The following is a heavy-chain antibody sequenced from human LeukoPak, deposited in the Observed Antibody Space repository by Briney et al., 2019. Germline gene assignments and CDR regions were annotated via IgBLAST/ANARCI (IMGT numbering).Heavy chain of an antibody. J-gene: IGHJ4*02. CDR3: ARGSMTLTDN. CDR1: GFNFTNYN. CDR2: IHSSSGSI. Sequence: GGSLRLSCAASGFNFTNYNMNWVRQAPGKGLEWVSSIHSSSGSIYYADSLKGRFTISRDNSKNTLYLQMNSLRPEDTAVYYCARGSMTLTDNWGQGTLVTVSS. V-gene: IGHV3-21*01. D-gene: IGHD4/OR15-4a*01.